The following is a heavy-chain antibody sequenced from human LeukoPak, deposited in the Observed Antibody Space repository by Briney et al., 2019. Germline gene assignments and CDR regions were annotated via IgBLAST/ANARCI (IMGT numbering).Heavy chain of an antibody. J-gene: IGHJ5*02. Sequence: ASVKVSCKASGYTFTSYAIHWVRQAHGQRPEWMGWINVGDGYTKNSQKFQGRVTITRDASASTVYMELSSLRSEDTAVYYCARGAGSVVEAITWFDPWGQGALVTVSS. V-gene: IGHV1-3*01. D-gene: IGHD2-2*01. CDR1: GYTFTSYA. CDR2: INVGDGYT. CDR3: ARGAGSVVEAITWFDP.